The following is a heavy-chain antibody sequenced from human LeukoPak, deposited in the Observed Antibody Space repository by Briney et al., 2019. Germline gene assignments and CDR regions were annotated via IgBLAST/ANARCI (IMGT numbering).Heavy chain of an antibody. J-gene: IGHJ6*03. D-gene: IGHD6-6*01. V-gene: IGHV1-69*05. CDR3: ARDRTQLVGIRYYYMDV. Sequence: ASVKVSCKASGGTFSSYAISWVRQAPGQGLEWMGGIIPIFGTANYAQKLQGRVTMTTDTSTSTAYMELRSLRSDDTAVYYCARDRTQLVGIRYYYMDVWGKGTTVTVSS. CDR1: GGTFSSYA. CDR2: IIPIFGTA.